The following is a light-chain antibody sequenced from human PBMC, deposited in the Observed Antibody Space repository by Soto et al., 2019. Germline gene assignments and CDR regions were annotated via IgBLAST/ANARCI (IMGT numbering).Light chain of an antibody. V-gene: IGLV1-40*01. Sequence: QSALTQPPSVSGAPGQTVIISCSGSSSNIGAPYDVNWYRQLPGTVPKLLIYGNHNRPSGVPDRFSGSKSGTSASLAITGLQAEDEADYYCQSYDSSLSGYVFGTGTNGTVL. CDR1: SSNIGAPYD. CDR2: GNH. J-gene: IGLJ1*01. CDR3: QSYDSSLSGYV.